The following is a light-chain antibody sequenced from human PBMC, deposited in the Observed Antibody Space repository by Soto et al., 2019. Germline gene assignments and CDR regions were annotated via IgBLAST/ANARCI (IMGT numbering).Light chain of an antibody. Sequence: DIRMTQSPSSLSASVGDRVTITCRASQGISNYLAWYQQKPGKVPKLLINAASTLQSGVPSRFSGSGSGTEFTLTISSLQPDDFATYYCQHYNSYSEAFGQGTKVDIK. V-gene: IGKV1-27*01. J-gene: IGKJ1*01. CDR3: QHYNSYSEA. CDR2: AAS. CDR1: QGISNY.